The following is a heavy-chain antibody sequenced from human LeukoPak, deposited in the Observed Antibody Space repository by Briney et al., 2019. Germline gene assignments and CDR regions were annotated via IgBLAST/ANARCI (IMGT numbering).Heavy chain of an antibody. D-gene: IGHD1-7*01. Sequence: MSSETLSLTCIVSGASISSYYWSWIRQPPGKGLEWIGYIYYTGVTNSSPSPKSRVTISIDTSKSQFSLKLSSVTAADTAIYYCARRNSDAFDIWGQGTMVAVSS. CDR2: IYYTGVT. V-gene: IGHV4-59*01. J-gene: IGHJ3*02. CDR1: GASISSYY. CDR3: ARRNSDAFDI.